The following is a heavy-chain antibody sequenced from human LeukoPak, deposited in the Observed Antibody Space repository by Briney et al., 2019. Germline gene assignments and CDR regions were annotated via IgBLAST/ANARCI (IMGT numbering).Heavy chain of an antibody. CDR2: ISSSGSTI. Sequence: GVSLRLSCAASGFTFSSYEMNWVRQAPGKGLEWVSYISSSGSTIYYADSVKGRFTISRDNAKNSLYLQMNSLRAEDTAVYYCSRERGHLFDYWGQGTLVTVSS. D-gene: IGHD3-10*01. CDR1: GFTFSSYE. CDR3: SRERGHLFDY. J-gene: IGHJ4*02. V-gene: IGHV3-48*03.